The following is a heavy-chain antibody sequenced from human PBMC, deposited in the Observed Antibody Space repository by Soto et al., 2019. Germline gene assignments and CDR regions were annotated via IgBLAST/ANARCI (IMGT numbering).Heavy chain of an antibody. Sequence: PGGSLRLSCAASGFTFGRFGMNWVRQAPGKGLEWVSVIGNAGREKYYADSVKGRFTISRDNSKNTLFLQMNSLRSEDTAVYYCATLSLYYHSLDIWGQGTMVTVSS. V-gene: IGHV3-33*07. CDR1: GFTFGRFG. CDR3: ATLSLYYHSLDI. J-gene: IGHJ3*02. D-gene: IGHD3-3*01. CDR2: IGNAGREK.